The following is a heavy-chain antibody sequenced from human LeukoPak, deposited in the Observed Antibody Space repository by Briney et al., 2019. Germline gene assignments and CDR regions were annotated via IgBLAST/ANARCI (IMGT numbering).Heavy chain of an antibody. CDR1: GGSFSGYS. CDR3: ARGRYCGSTSCPPGPY. D-gene: IGHD2-2*01. J-gene: IGHJ4*02. V-gene: IGHV4-34*01. CDR2: INHGGST. Sequence: SETLSLTCAVYGGSFSGYSWTWIRQPPGKGLEWIGEINHGGSTNYNPSLKSRVTISVDTSKNQLSLNLNSVTAADTAVYCCARGRYCGSTSCPPGPYWGQGTLVTVSS.